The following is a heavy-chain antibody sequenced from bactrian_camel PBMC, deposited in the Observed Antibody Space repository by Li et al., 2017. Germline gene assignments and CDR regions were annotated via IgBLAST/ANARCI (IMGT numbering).Heavy chain of an antibody. Sequence: HVQLVESGGGSVQSGGSLRLSCAASGSGYISGTYCLGWFRQVTGKEREGVAAIAPATGTTFYSDSVKGRFTISHVNATNTLHLQMNALKPEDTAVYYCAADLGWCGSRPLQREFRNWGQGTQVTVS. CDR3: AADLGWCGSRPLQREFRN. V-gene: IGHV3S1*01. CDR1: GSGYISGTYC. J-gene: IGHJ4*01. D-gene: IGHD2*01. CDR2: IAPATGTT.